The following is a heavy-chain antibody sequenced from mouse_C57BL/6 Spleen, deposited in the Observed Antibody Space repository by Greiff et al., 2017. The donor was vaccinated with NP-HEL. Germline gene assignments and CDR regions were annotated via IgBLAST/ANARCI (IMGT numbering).Heavy chain of an antibody. V-gene: IGHV1-52*01. CDR3: ARYGNYPYYAMDY. CDR2: IDPSDSET. CDR1: GYTFTSYW. D-gene: IGHD2-1*01. Sequence: VQLQQPGAELVRPGSSVTLSCKASGYTFTSYWMHWVKQRPIQGLEWIGNIDPSDSETHYNQKFKDKATLTVDKSSSTAYMQLSSLTSEDSAVYYCARYGNYPYYAMDYWGQGTSVTVSS. J-gene: IGHJ4*01.